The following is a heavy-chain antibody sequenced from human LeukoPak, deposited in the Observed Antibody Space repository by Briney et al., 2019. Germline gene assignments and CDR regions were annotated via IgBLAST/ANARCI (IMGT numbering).Heavy chain of an antibody. D-gene: IGHD2-15*01. J-gene: IGHJ4*02. CDR3: ARHSWVNGYFDF. CDR1: GGSISSGSYY. V-gene: IGHV4-61*02. CDR2: IYTSGST. Sequence: SETLSLTCTVSGGSISSGSYYWSWIRQPAGKGLEWIGRIYTSGSTNYNPSLKSRVTISVDTSKNQFSLNLNSVTAADTAVYFCARHSWVNGYFDFWGQGTLVTVSS.